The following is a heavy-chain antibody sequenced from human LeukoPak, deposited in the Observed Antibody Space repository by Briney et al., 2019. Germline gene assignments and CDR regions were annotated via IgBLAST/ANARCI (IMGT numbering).Heavy chain of an antibody. CDR2: ISSSSGYI. Sequence: GGALRLSCAASGFTFSSYSMNWVRQAPGKGLEWVSSISSSSGYIYYADSVKGRFTISRDNAKNSLYLQMHSLRAEDTAVYYCARGHYDILPGPDYWGQGTLVTVSS. CDR3: ARGHYDILPGPDY. V-gene: IGHV3-21*01. D-gene: IGHD3-9*01. J-gene: IGHJ4*02. CDR1: GFTFSSYS.